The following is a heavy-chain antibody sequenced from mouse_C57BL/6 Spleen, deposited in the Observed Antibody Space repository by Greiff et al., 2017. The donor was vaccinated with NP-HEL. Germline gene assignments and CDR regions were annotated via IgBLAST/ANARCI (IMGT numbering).Heavy chain of an antibody. CDR2: IYPGSGST. Sequence: QVQLKQPGAELVKPGASVKMSCKASGYTFTSYWITWVKQRTGQGLEWIGDIYPGSGSTNYNEKFKSKATLTVDTSSSTAYMQLSSLTSEDSAVYYCARREYYFDYWGQGTTLTVSS. CDR3: ARREYYFDY. J-gene: IGHJ2*01. CDR1: GYTFTSYW. V-gene: IGHV1-55*01.